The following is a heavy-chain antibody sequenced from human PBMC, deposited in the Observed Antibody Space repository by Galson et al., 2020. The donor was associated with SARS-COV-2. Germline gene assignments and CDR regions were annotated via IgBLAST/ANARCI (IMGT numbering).Heavy chain of an antibody. CDR1: GFTFSNYA. V-gene: IGHV3-23*01. Sequence: GESLKISCAASGFTFSNYAMTWVRQAPGKGLEWVSDISGSGRNTYYADSVKGRFTISRDNSKDTLYLQMNSLRVEDTAIYYCAKDLAVRGIVPYYFDYWGQGTPVTVSS. CDR3: AKDLAVRGIVPYYFDY. J-gene: IGHJ4*02. D-gene: IGHD3-10*01. CDR2: ISGSGRNT.